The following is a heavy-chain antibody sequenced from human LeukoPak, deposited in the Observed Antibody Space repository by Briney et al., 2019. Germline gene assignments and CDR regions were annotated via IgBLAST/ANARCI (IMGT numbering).Heavy chain of an antibody. Sequence: GGSLRLSCAASGFSFSSYWMSWVRQAPGQGLEWVASIKQDGGEKFYVDSVKGRFTISRDNAKNSLYLQMNSLRAEDTAVYYCARDKAAAGWYFDLWGRGTLVTVSS. CDR3: ARDKAAAGWYFDL. CDR2: IKQDGGEK. J-gene: IGHJ2*01. V-gene: IGHV3-7*01. CDR1: GFSFSSYW. D-gene: IGHD6-13*01.